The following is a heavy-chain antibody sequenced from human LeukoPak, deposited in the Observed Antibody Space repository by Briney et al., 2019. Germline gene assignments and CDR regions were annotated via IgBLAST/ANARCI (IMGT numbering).Heavy chain of an antibody. V-gene: IGHV4-59*12. Sequence: SETLSLTCTVSGGSISSYYWSWIRQPPGKGLEWIGYIYYSGSTNYNPSLKSRVTISVDTSKNQFSLKLSSVTAADTAVNYCARLGLGYGDSGDYWGQGTLVTVSS. D-gene: IGHD4-17*01. CDR3: ARLGLGYGDSGDY. CDR1: GGSISSYY. CDR2: IYYSGST. J-gene: IGHJ4*02.